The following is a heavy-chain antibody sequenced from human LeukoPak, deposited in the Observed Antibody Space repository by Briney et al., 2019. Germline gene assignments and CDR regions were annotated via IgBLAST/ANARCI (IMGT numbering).Heavy chain of an antibody. D-gene: IGHD2-15*01. CDR3: ARDYDGYCSGGSCKGGMDV. Sequence: GGSLRLSCAASGFTFSTYSMNWVRQAPGKGLEWVSSISSSSSYIHYADTVKGRFTISRDNAKNSLYLQMNSLRAEDTALYYCARDYDGYCSGGSCKGGMDVWGQGTTVTVSS. CDR1: GFTFSTYS. J-gene: IGHJ6*02. V-gene: IGHV3-21*01. CDR2: ISSSSSYI.